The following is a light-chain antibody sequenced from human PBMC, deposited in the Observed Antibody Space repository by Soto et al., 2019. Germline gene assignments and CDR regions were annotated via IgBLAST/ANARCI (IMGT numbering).Light chain of an antibody. CDR3: QQYNSFSPWT. Sequence: DIQMTQSPSTLSASVGDRVTITCRASESISSWLAWYQQKPGKAPKLLIYKASNLESGVPSRFSGSGSGTEVTLTISSLQTDDFATYYCQQYNSFSPWTFGQGTKVEIK. V-gene: IGKV1-5*03. CDR1: ESISSW. CDR2: KAS. J-gene: IGKJ1*01.